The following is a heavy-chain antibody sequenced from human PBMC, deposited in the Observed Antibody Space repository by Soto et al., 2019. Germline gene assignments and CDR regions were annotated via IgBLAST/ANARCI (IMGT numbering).Heavy chain of an antibody. CDR2: IYHSGST. D-gene: IGHD2-21*02. CDR1: GGSISSTHW. Sequence: QVQLQESGPGLVKPSGTLSLTCAVSGGSISSTHWWSWVRQSPGKGLEWIGEIYHSGSTTYNPSLKSRVTMSLDKSKNPFTLKLNSVTAADTALYYCARVLTRPLFHFDCWGQGALVTVSS. CDR3: ARVLTRPLFHFDC. J-gene: IGHJ4*02. V-gene: IGHV4-4*02.